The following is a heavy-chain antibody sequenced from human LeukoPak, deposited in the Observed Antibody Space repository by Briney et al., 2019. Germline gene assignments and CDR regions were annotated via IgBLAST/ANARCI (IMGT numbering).Heavy chain of an antibody. J-gene: IGHJ4*02. D-gene: IGHD3-22*01. CDR3: ARVGYYESSGYYEY. Sequence: ASVEVSCKASGYTLTDYYKHWVRQAPGQGLEWMGRINPNSGGTNYAQKFQGRVTMTRDTSISTVYMELNRLRSDDTAVYYCARVGYYESSGYYEYWGQGTLVTVSS. CDR1: GYTLTDYY. CDR2: INPNSGGT. V-gene: IGHV1-2*06.